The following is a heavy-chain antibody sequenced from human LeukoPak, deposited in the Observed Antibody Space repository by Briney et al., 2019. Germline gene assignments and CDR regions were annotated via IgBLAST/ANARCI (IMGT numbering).Heavy chain of an antibody. CDR3: AKDPWGSVDY. CDR2: ISSSSSYI. CDR1: GFTFSSYS. J-gene: IGHJ4*02. Sequence: GSLRLSCAASGFTFSSYSMNWVRQAPGKGLEWVSSISSSSSYIYYADSVKGRFTISRDNAKNSLYLQMNSLRAEDTAVYYCAKDPWGSVDYWGQGTLVTVSS. D-gene: IGHD3-16*01. V-gene: IGHV3-21*04.